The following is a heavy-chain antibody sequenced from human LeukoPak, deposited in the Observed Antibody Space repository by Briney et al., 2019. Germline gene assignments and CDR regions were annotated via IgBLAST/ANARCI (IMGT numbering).Heavy chain of an antibody. Sequence: GGSLRLSCAASGFTFSSYSINWVRQAPGKGLEWVLYISRRSTTIYYADSVKGRFTVSRDDAKNSVYLQMNSLRAEDTAVYYCARLQQLVPYNWFDPWGQGTLVTVSS. CDR3: ARLQQLVPYNWFDP. CDR2: ISRRSTTI. CDR1: GFTFSSYS. J-gene: IGHJ5*02. D-gene: IGHD6-13*01. V-gene: IGHV3-48*01.